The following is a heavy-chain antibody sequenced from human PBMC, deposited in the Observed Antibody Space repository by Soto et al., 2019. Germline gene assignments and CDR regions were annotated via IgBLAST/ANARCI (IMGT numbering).Heavy chain of an antibody. V-gene: IGHV4-30-4*01. CDR3: AGSYDYGVLAFDY. D-gene: IGHD4-17*01. J-gene: IGHJ4*02. Sequence: SETLSLTCTVSGGSISSGDYYWSWIRQPPGKGLEWIGYIYYSGSTYYNPSLKSRVTISVDTSKNQFSLELSSVTAADTAVYYCAGSYDYGVLAFDYWGQGTLVTVSS. CDR1: GGSISSGDYY. CDR2: IYYSGST.